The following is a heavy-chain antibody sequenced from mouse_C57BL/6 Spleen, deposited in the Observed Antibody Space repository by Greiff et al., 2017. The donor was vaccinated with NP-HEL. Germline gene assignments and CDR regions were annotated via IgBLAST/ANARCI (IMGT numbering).Heavy chain of an antibody. CDR3: AGIYYDYDGYAMDY. CDR2: IWSGGST. V-gene: IGHV2-2*01. D-gene: IGHD2-4*01. Sequence: QVQLQQSGPGLVQPSQSLSITCTVSGFSLTSYGVHWVRQSPGKGLEWLGVIWSGGSTDYNSAFISRLSISKDNSKSQVFFKMNSLQADDTAIYYCAGIYYDYDGYAMDYWGQGTSVTVSS. CDR1: GFSLTSYG. J-gene: IGHJ4*01.